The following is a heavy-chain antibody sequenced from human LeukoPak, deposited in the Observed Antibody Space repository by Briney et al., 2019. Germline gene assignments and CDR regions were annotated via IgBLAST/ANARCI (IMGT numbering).Heavy chain of an antibody. V-gene: IGHV1-3*01. D-gene: IGHD4-17*01. CDR2: INAGNGNT. CDR3: ARVTTFHYGMDV. CDR1: GYTFTSYA. Sequence: GASAKVSCKASGYTFTSYAMHWVRQAPGQRLEWMGWINAGNGNTKYSQKFQGRVTITRDTSASTAYMELSSLRSEDTAVYYCARVTTFHYGMDVWGQGTTVTVSS. J-gene: IGHJ6*02.